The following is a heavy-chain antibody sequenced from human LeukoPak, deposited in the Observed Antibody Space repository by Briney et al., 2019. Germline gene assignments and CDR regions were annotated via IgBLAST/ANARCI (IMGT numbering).Heavy chain of an antibody. CDR3: ARDEAYSYGSYDY. CDR2: ISSSSSYI. D-gene: IGHD5-18*01. CDR1: GFIFRNYA. Sequence: PGGSLRLSCVASGFIFRNYAMSWVRQAPGKGLEWVSSISSSSSYIYYADSVKGRFTISRDYAKNSLYLQMNSLRAEDTAVYYCARDEAYSYGSYDYWGQGTLVTVSS. V-gene: IGHV3-21*01. J-gene: IGHJ4*02.